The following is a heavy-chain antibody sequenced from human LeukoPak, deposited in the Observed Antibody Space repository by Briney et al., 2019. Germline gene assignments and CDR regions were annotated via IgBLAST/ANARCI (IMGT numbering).Heavy chain of an antibody. J-gene: IGHJ4*02. CDR1: GFTFSDYY. CDR3: ARAGRYYGSGSYYPHFDY. Sequence: GGSLRLSCAASGFTFSDYYMSWIRQAPGKGLEWVSYISSSGSTIYYADSVKGRFTISRDNAKNSLYLQMNNLRAEDTAVYYCARAGRYYGSGSYYPHFDYWGQGTLVTVSS. CDR2: ISSSGSTI. D-gene: IGHD3-10*01. V-gene: IGHV3-11*01.